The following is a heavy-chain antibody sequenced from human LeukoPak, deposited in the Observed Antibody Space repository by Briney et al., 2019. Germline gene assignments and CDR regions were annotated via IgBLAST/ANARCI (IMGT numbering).Heavy chain of an antibody. J-gene: IGHJ4*02. Sequence: PGGSLRLSCAASGFTFSSYSMNWVRQAPGKGLEWVSYISSSSSTIYYADSVKGRFTISRDNAKNSLYLQMNSLRAEDTAVYYCARDYGDYYFDYWGREPWSPSPQ. D-gene: IGHD4-17*01. CDR2: ISSSSSTI. CDR3: ARDYGDYYFDY. V-gene: IGHV3-48*01. CDR1: GFTFSSYS.